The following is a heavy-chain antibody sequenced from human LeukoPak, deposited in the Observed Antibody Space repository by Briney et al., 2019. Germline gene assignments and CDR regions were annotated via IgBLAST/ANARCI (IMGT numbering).Heavy chain of an antibody. CDR3: ARDWERGVVVPAATGYYYYYGMDV. D-gene: IGHD2-2*01. Sequence: ASVKVSCKASGYTFTSYGISWVRQAPGQGLEWMGWISAYNGNTNYAQKLRGRVTMTTDTSTSTAYMELRSLRSEDTAVYYCARDWERGVVVPAATGYYYYYGMDVWGQGTTVTVSS. CDR1: GYTFTSYG. V-gene: IGHV1-18*01. J-gene: IGHJ6*02. CDR2: ISAYNGNT.